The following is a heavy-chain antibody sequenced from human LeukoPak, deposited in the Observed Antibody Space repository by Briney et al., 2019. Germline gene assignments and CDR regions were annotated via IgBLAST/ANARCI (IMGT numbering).Heavy chain of an antibody. CDR2: INPNSGGT. CDR1: GYTFTGYY. D-gene: IGHD6-13*01. J-gene: IGHJ4*02. V-gene: IGHV1-2*02. CDR3: ARVPGYSSSWYNY. Sequence: ASVKVSCKASGYTFTGYYMHWVRQAPGQGLEWMGWINPNSGGTNYAQKFQGRVTMARDMSISTAYMELSRLRSDDTAVYYCARVPGYSSSWYNYWGQGTLVTVSS.